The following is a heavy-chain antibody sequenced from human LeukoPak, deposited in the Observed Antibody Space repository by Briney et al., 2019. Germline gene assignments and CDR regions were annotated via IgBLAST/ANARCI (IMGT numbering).Heavy chain of an antibody. CDR2: ISSSSSYI. J-gene: IGHJ5*02. Sequence: TGGSLRLSCAASGFTFSSYSMNWVRQAPGKGLEWVSSISSSSSYIYYADSVKGRFTISSDNAKNSLYLQMNSLRAEDTAVYYCAGRNEYYYDSSGYTLTNWFDPWGQGTLVTVSS. CDR3: AGRNEYYYDSSGYTLTNWFDP. CDR1: GFTFSSYS. V-gene: IGHV3-21*01. D-gene: IGHD3-22*01.